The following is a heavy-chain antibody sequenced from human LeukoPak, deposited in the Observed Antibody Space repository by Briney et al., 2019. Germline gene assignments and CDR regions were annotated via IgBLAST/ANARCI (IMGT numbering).Heavy chain of an antibody. D-gene: IGHD3-16*01. Sequence: GGSLRLSCAASGFTLSSYSINWVRQAPGKGLEWVSYISSYSSTLYYADSVKGRFTISRDNAKNSLYLQMNSLRAEDTAVYYCVRDLREFGWHHVDYWGQGTLVTVSS. CDR1: GFTLSSYS. CDR3: VRDLREFGWHHVDY. V-gene: IGHV3-48*01. CDR2: ISSYSSTL. J-gene: IGHJ4*02.